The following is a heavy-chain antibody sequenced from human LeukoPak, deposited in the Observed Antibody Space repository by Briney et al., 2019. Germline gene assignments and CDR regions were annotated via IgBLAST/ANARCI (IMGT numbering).Heavy chain of an antibody. V-gene: IGHV4-34*01. Sequence: SETLSLTCAVYGGSFSGYYWSWIRQPPGKGLEWIGEINHSGSTNYNPSLKSRVTISVDTSKHQFSLKLSSVTAADTAVYYCARRGYDSSGYYFGSYGEKRSIDYWGQGTLVTVSS. J-gene: IGHJ4*02. CDR2: INHSGST. CDR1: GGSFSGYY. D-gene: IGHD3-22*01. CDR3: ARRGYDSSGYYFGSYGEKRSIDY.